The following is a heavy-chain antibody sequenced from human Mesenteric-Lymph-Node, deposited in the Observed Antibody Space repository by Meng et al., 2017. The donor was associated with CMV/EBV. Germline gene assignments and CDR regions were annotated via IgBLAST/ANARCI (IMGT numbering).Heavy chain of an antibody. V-gene: IGHV5-51*01. CDR3: ARGYYDFWSGYLGDNWFDP. Sequence: GGSLRLSCKGSGYSFTSYWIGWVRQMPGKGLEWMGIIYPGDSDTRYSPSFQGQVTISADKSISTAYLQWSSLKASDTAMYYCARGYYDFWSGYLGDNWFDPWGQGTLVTVSS. J-gene: IGHJ5*02. CDR2: IYPGDSDT. CDR1: GYSFTSYW. D-gene: IGHD3-3*01.